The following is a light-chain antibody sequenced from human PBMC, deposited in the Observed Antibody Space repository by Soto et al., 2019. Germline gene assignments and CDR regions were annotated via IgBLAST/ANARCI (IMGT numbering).Light chain of an antibody. J-gene: IGLJ1*01. CDR1: SSDVGGYNY. Sequence: QSALTQPDSVSGSPGQSITISCTGTSSDVGGYNYVSWYQQHPGKAPKLMIYEVSNRPSGVSKRFSGSKSGNTASLTISGLQAEDETDYYCSSYTSSSTEVFGTGTKLTVL. CDR3: SSYTSSSTEV. CDR2: EVS. V-gene: IGLV2-14*01.